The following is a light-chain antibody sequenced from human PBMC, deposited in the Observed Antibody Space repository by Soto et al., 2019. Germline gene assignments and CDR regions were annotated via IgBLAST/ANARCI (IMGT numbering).Light chain of an antibody. J-gene: IGKJ5*01. V-gene: IGKV3-11*01. CDR3: QQRSNWSSIS. CDR1: QSVSSN. Sequence: EIVLTQSPTTLSVSPGERATLSCRASQSVSSNLAWYQQKPGQAPRLLIYGASTRATGIPARFSGSGSGTDFTLTISSLEPEDFAVYYCQQRSNWSSISFGHGTRLEIK. CDR2: GAS.